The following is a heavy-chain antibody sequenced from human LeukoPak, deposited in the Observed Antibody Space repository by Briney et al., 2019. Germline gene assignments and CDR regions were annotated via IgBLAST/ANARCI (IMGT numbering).Heavy chain of an antibody. V-gene: IGHV1-3*01. J-gene: IGHJ4*02. Sequence: ASVKVSCKASGYTFTKYVVHWVRQAPGQRPEWMGWIDAGNGDTKYSQNFQDRVTITRDTSANTAYMELSSLTFEDTALYYCARDDCGDTCYPGGYWGQGTLVTVSS. CDR1: GYTFTKYV. CDR3: ARDDCGDTCYPGGY. CDR2: IDAGNGDT. D-gene: IGHD2-21*01.